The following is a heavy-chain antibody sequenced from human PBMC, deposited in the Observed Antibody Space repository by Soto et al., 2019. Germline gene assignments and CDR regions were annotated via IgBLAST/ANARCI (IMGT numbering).Heavy chain of an antibody. Sequence: SETLSLTCTVSGGSVSSYYWSWIRQPPGKGLEWIGYIYYSGSTKYNPSLKSRVTISVDRSKNQFSLKLSSVTAADTAVYYCARGGYSYGYARITFDYWGQGTLVTVSS. CDR2: IYYSGST. D-gene: IGHD5-18*01. CDR1: GGSVSSYY. CDR3: ARGGYSYGYARITFDY. V-gene: IGHV4-59*02. J-gene: IGHJ4*02.